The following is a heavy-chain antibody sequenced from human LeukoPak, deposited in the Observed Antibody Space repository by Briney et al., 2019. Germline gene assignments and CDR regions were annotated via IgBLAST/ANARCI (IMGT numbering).Heavy chain of an antibody. CDR3: MKDGPSWGLL. J-gene: IGHJ4*02. D-gene: IGHD3-16*01. CDR1: GISINPYY. CDR2: IISTTGSA. V-gene: IGHV4-4*07. Sequence: PSETLSLTCTVSGISINPYYWTWVRQPAGNGLDWIGRIISTTGSANYNPSLKSRVTMSVDTSKNQFSLELTSVTAADTAVYYCMKDGPSWGLLWGLGTLVTVSS.